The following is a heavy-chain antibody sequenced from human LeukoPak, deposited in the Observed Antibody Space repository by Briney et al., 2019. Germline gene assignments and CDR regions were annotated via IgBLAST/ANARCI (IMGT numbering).Heavy chain of an antibody. CDR2: ISWNSDSI. D-gene: IGHD2-15*01. Sequence: GGSLRLSCAASGITFDDYAMHWVRQAPGKGLEWVSGISWNSDSIGYADSVKGRFTISRDNAKNSVYLQMNSLRPEDTALYYCAKDSQTGYCSGGSCYSAWFDSWGQGTLVTVSS. J-gene: IGHJ5*01. CDR1: GITFDDYA. CDR3: AKDSQTGYCSGGSCYSAWFDS. V-gene: IGHV3-9*01.